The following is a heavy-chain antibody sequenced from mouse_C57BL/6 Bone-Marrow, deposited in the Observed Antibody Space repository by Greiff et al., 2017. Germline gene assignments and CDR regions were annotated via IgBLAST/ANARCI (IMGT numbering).Heavy chain of an antibody. Sequence: DVKLVESGAELVRPGASVKLSCTASGFNIKDDYMHWVKQRPEQGLEWIGWIDPENGDTEYASKFQGKATITADTSSNTAYLQLSSLTSEDTAVYYCTTDYGNGVLDYWGQGTTLTVSS. J-gene: IGHJ2*01. D-gene: IGHD2-1*01. V-gene: IGHV14-4*01. CDR3: TTDYGNGVLDY. CDR1: GFNIKDDY. CDR2: IDPENGDT.